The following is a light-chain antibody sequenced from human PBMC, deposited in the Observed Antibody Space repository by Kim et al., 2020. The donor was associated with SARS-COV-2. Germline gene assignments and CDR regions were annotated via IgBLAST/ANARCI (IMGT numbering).Light chain of an antibody. CDR1: HSVLDSSNSKNY. CDR2: WAS. V-gene: IGKV4-1*01. Sequence: ATINCKSSHSVLDSSNSKNYLAWYQQKPGQPPKLLIYWASTRESGVPDRFSGSGSGTDFTLTISSLQAEDVAVYYCQQYYNSPLTFGGGTKVDIK. CDR3: QQYYNSPLT. J-gene: IGKJ4*01.